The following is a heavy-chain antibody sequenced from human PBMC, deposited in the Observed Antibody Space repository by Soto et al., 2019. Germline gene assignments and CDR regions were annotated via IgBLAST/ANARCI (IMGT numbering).Heavy chain of an antibody. Sequence: EVQLLESGGGLVQPGGSLRLSCAASGFSFSNFEMSWVRQAPGRGLEWVSFISGDSARTYYADAVKGRFTISRDNSKPTLYLQMNMLTAEDTDVYACVKGGWLDFWGQGTLVTVSS. J-gene: IGHJ5*01. CDR3: VKGGWLDF. D-gene: IGHD3-16*01. CDR2: ISGDSART. V-gene: IGHV3-23*01. CDR1: GFSFSNFE.